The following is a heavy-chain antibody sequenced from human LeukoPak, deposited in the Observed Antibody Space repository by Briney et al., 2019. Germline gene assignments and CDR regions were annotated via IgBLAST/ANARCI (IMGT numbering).Heavy chain of an antibody. J-gene: IGHJ4*02. V-gene: IGHV3-7*01. D-gene: IGHD2-2*01. CDR2: IKQDESEK. Sequence: GGSLRLSCSASGFTFSNYWMSWVRQAPGKGLEWVANIKQDESEKYYADSVKGRFTISRDNAKSSLYLQMNSLRAEDTAVYYCARALDSSSSRYQAFEEWGQGTLVTVSS. CDR1: GFTFSNYW. CDR3: ARALDSSSSRYQAFEE.